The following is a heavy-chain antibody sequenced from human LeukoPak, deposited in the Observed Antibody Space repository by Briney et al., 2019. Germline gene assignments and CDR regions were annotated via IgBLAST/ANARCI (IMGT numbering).Heavy chain of an antibody. CDR2: ISGDGGST. J-gene: IGHJ6*03. CDR3: ATHDYYGSGSYYNVGYYYMVV. V-gene: IGHV3-43*02. CDR1: GFTFDDYA. Sequence: GGSLRLSCAASGFTFDDYAMHWVRQAPGKGLEWVSLISGDGGSTYYADSVKGRFTISRDNSKNSLYLQMNSLRTEDTALYYCATHDYYGSGSYYNVGYYYMVVWGKGTTVTVSS. D-gene: IGHD3-10*01.